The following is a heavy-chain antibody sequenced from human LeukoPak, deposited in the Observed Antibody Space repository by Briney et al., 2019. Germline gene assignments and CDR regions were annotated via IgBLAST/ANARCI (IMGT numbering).Heavy chain of an antibody. D-gene: IGHD3-9*01. V-gene: IGHV4-39*01. CDR2: IDYSGST. J-gene: IGHJ4*02. CDR1: GGSISSNIYY. Sequence: SETLSLTCIVPGGSISSNIYYWGWIRQPPGKGLEWIAIIDYSGSTYYNPSVKSLVTVYVDTSKSQCSPKPGSVTAADTAVYYCARHGTRYYDILAGYYRLDHYYFDSCGQGNLVTASS. CDR3: ARHGTRYYDILAGYYRLDHYYFDS.